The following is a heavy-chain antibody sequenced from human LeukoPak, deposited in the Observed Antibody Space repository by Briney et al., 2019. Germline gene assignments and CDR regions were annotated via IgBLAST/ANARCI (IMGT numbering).Heavy chain of an antibody. J-gene: IGHJ4*02. CDR2: IIPIFGTA. Sequence: SVKVSCKASGGTFSSYAISWVRQAPGQGLEWMGGIIPIFGTANYAQKFQGRVTITADKSTSTAYMELSSLRSDDTAVYYCARVGYSSGWYSNYFDYWGQGTLVTVSS. D-gene: IGHD6-19*01. CDR3: ARVGYSSGWYSNYFDY. CDR1: GGTFSSYA. V-gene: IGHV1-69*06.